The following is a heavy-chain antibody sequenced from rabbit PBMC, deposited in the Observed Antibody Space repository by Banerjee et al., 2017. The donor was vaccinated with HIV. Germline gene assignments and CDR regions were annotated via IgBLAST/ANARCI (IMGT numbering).Heavy chain of an antibody. CDR3: ARDAGTGDYIDVYFSL. CDR2: IYTGNGKT. J-gene: IGHJ4*01. CDR1: GFSFSNSDF. D-gene: IGHD8-1*01. V-gene: IGHV1S40*01. Sequence: QSLEESGGDLVKPGASLTLTCTASGFSFSNSDFMCWVRQAPGKGLEWIACIYTGNGKTYYASWAKGRFTISKSSSTTVTLQMTSLTAADTATYFCARDAGTGDYIDVYFSLWGPGTLVTVS.